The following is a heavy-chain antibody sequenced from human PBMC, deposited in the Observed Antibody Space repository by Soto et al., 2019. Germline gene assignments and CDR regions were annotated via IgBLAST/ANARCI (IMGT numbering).Heavy chain of an antibody. CDR1: GYTFTNYW. J-gene: IGHJ6*02. Sequence: GESLKISCKTSGYTFTNYWIGWVRQMPGKGLEWMGIIHPSDSNTRYSPSFQGQVTISADKSISTAYLQWSSLKASDTAIYYCAGLTYSSGPDVWDQGTTVTVSS. CDR2: IHPSDSNT. D-gene: IGHD6-19*01. V-gene: IGHV5-51*01. CDR3: AGLTYSSGPDV.